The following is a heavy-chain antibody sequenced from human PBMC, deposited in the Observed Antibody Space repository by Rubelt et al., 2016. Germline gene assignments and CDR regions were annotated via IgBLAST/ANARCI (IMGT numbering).Heavy chain of an antibody. J-gene: IGHJ4*02. CDR1: SGSFSAYY. CDR3: ARIGSGTNAPITD. V-gene: IGHV3-74*01. Sequence: VQLQQWGAGLLKPSETLSLTCAVYSGSFSAYYWTWVRQAPGKGLVWVSRIDSDGSSTTYADSVKGRFTISRDNAKNTLYLQMNRLRCEDTAVYDCARIGSGTNAPITDWGQGTLVTVSS. D-gene: IGHD1-14*01. CDR2: IDSDGSST.